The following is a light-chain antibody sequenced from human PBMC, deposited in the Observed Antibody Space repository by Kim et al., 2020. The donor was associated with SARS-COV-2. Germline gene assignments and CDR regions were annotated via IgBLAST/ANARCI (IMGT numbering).Light chain of an antibody. Sequence: LSLSPGERATLSCRASQSVSSYLAWYQQTPGQAPRLLIYDASNRATGIPARFSGSGSGTDFTLTISSLEPEDFAVYYCQQRSNWYTFGQGTKLEI. CDR2: DAS. V-gene: IGKV3-11*01. J-gene: IGKJ2*01. CDR3: QQRSNWYT. CDR1: QSVSSY.